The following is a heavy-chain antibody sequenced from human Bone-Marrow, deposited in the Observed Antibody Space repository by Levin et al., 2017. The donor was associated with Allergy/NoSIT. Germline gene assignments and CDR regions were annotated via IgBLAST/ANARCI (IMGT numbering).Heavy chain of an antibody. CDR2: INSDGSST. J-gene: IGHJ4*02. CDR3: ARLSQAGTPAHRVDVDY. V-gene: IGHV3-74*01. Sequence: GSLRLSCAASGFTFSSYWMHWVRQAPGKGLVWVSRINSDGSSTSYADSVKGRFTISRDNAKNTLYLQMNSLRAEDTAVYYCARLSQAGTPAHRVDVDYWGQGTLVTVSS. D-gene: IGHD6-19*01. CDR1: GFTFSSYW.